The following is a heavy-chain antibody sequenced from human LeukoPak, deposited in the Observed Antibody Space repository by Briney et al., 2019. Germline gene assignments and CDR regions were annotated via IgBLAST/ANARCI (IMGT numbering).Heavy chain of an antibody. V-gene: IGHV4-61*02. CDR1: GGSISSGSYY. CDR2: IYTSGST. D-gene: IGHD3-3*01. Sequence: SETLSLTCTVSGGSISSGSYYWSWIRQPAGKGLEWIGRIYTSGSTNYNPSLKSRVTISVDTSKNQFSLKLSSVTAADTAVYYCAREGFSEAIFVDIWGQGTMVTVSS. J-gene: IGHJ3*02. CDR3: AREGFSEAIFVDI.